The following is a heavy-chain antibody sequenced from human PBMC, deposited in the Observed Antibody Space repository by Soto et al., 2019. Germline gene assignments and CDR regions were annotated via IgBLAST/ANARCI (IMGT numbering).Heavy chain of an antibody. Sequence: QVHLVQSGAEVKKPGSSVKVSCKAPGRTFSNHAIEWVRQAPGQGLEWMGRIIPIFTTTNYAQKFQGRVTMTADESTITAYLELSSLRHDDTAVYYCAREVAADGTFREDVFDIWGQGTLVTVSS. J-gene: IGHJ3*02. V-gene: IGHV1-69*12. D-gene: IGHD6-13*01. CDR3: AREVAADGTFREDVFDI. CDR2: IIPIFTTT. CDR1: GRTFSNHA.